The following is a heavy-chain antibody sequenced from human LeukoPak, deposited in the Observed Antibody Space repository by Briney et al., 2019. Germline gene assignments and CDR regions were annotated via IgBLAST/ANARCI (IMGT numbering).Heavy chain of an antibody. CDR1: GFTSSSYA. Sequence: GGSLRLSCAASGFTSSSYAMSWVRQAPGKGLEWVSAISGSGGSTYYADSVKGRFTISRDNSKNTLYLQMNSLRAEDTAVYYCAKGNIVGGGCFDYWGQGTLVTVSS. CDR3: AKGNIVGGGCFDY. J-gene: IGHJ4*02. D-gene: IGHD2/OR15-2a*01. V-gene: IGHV3-23*01. CDR2: ISGSGGST.